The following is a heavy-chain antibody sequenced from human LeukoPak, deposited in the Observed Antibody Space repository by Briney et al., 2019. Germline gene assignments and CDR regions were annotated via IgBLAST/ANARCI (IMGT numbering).Heavy chain of an antibody. Sequence: NPSETLSLTCTVSGGSISSGSYYWSWIRQPAGKGLEWIGRLYTSGSTNYSPSLKSRVTISVDASKNQFSLRLTSVTAADTAVYYRARSPGPDLNYYDTSGSYYFDYWGQGTLVTVSS. CDR2: LYTSGST. CDR1: GGSISSGSYY. D-gene: IGHD3-22*01. V-gene: IGHV4-61*02. CDR3: ARSPGPDLNYYDTSGSYYFDY. J-gene: IGHJ4*02.